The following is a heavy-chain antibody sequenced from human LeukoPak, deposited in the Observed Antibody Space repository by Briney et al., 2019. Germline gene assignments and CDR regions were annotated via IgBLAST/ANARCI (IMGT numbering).Heavy chain of an antibody. D-gene: IGHD3-10*01. CDR1: GGSISSYY. Sequence: SETLSLTCTVSGGSISSYYWSWIRQPPGKGLEWIGYIYYSGSTNYNPSLKSRVTISVDTSKNQFSLKLSSVTAADTAVYYCASFQTEFGGHYYFDYWGQGTLVTVSS. V-gene: IGHV4-59*01. CDR2: IYYSGST. CDR3: ASFQTEFGGHYYFDY. J-gene: IGHJ4*02.